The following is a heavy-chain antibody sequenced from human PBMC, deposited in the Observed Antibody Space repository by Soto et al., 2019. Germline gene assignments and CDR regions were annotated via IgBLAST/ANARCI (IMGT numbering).Heavy chain of an antibody. D-gene: IGHD1-26*01. CDR1: GFTFSSYS. CDR3: ARGGSYSYYYYGVDV. V-gene: IGHV3-21*01. Sequence: EVQLVESGGGLVKPGGSLRLSCAASGFTFSSYSMNWVRQAPGKGLEWVSSISSSSSYIYYADSVKGRFTISRDNAKNSLYLQMNSLRAEDTAVYYWARGGSYSYYYYGVDVWGQGTTVTVSS. CDR2: ISSSSSYI. J-gene: IGHJ6*02.